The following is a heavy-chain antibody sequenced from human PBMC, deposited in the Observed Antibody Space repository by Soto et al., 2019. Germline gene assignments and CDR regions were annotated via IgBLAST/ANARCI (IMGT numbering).Heavy chain of an antibody. D-gene: IGHD6-13*01. Sequence: GGSLRLSCAASGFSFSTYGMHWVRQAPGKGLEWVAVIWHDGSKTYYADSVKGRLIISRDNSKNTLYVQINSLRAEDRGVYFCARGSIVAAEYGMDVWGQGTTVTVSS. J-gene: IGHJ6*02. CDR1: GFSFSTYG. V-gene: IGHV3-33*01. CDR3: ARGSIVAAEYGMDV. CDR2: IWHDGSKT.